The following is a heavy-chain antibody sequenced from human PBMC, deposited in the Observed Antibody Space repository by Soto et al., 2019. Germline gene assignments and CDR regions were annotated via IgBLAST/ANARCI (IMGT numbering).Heavy chain of an antibody. V-gene: IGHV3-74*01. J-gene: IGHJ4*02. CDR2: INTDGSST. Sequence: EVQLVESGGGLVQPGGSLRLSCAVSGFTFSSFWMHWVRQAPGEGLVWVSRINTDGSSTSYADSVKGRFTISRDNAKNTLYLQMNSLRVDATVMYYCAKRGVDTFGLSYWGQGTLVTVSS. D-gene: IGHD3-10*01. CDR3: AKRGVDTFGLSY. CDR1: GFTFSSFW.